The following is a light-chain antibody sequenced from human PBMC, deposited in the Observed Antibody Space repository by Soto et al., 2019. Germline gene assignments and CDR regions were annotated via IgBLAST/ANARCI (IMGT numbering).Light chain of an antibody. J-gene: IGKJ5*01. CDR1: QSISRY. CDR3: QQSYLTPIT. V-gene: IGKV1-39*01. Sequence: DIQMNQSPSSLSASVGDRVTIPCRASQSISRYLNWYQQEPGKAPKLLIYAASNLQSGVPSRFSGSGSGSDFTLTISSLQPEDFASYYCQQSYLTPITFGQGTLLEI. CDR2: AAS.